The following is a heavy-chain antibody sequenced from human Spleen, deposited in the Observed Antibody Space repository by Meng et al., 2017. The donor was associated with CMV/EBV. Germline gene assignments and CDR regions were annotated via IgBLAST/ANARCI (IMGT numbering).Heavy chain of an antibody. CDR1: GYTFTGYF. CDR2: ISPYSGAT. CDR3: ARGRHDSGDYYYLDH. J-gene: IGHJ4*02. D-gene: IGHD4-17*01. Sequence: SGYTFTGYFLHWVRPAPGQGLEWMGWISPYSGATNSAQNFRGRVTMTRDTSISTAHLEMSSLRSDDTALYYCARGRHDSGDYYYLDHWGPGTLVTVSS. V-gene: IGHV1-2*02.